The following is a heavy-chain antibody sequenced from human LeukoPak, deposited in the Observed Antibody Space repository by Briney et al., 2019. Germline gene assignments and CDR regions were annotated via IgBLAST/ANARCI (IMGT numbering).Heavy chain of an antibody. J-gene: IGHJ4*02. CDR1: GFTFSSYA. CDR3: AKDHYSSSSGDFFDY. V-gene: IGHV3-23*01. Sequence: QAGGSLRLSCAASGFTFSSYAMSWVRQAPGKGLEWVSDISGSGGSTYYEDSVKGRFTISRDNSKNTLYLQMNSLRAEDTAVYYCAKDHYSSSSGDFFDYWGQGTLVTVSS. CDR2: ISGSGGST. D-gene: IGHD6-6*01.